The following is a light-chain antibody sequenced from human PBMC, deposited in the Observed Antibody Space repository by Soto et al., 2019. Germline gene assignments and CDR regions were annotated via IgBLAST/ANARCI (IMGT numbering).Light chain of an antibody. CDR3: LQRIEFPFT. Sequence: DVVMTQAPLSLSVTPGEPASMSCRSSQSLLDSDDGNTYVDWYLERPGQSPQLLIYTLSSRASGVAAGFSGSESRTHFNLKISRVEAEDVGVYYCLQRIEFPFTFGQGTRLEV. CDR2: TLS. V-gene: IGKV2-40*01. J-gene: IGKJ5*01. CDR1: QSLLDSDDGNTY.